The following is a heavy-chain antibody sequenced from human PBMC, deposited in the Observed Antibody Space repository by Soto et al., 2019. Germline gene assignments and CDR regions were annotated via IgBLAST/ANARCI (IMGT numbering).Heavy chain of an antibody. J-gene: IGHJ4*02. CDR1: GYTFTSYA. CDR2: INAAKGDT. Sequence: QVQLVQSGAEVKKPGASVKISCKASGYTFTSYAMHWVRQAPGQRLEWMGWINAAKGDTKYSQKFQGRVTITRDTSASKAYMKLSSLRSEDTAVYYCAGGTCSGSSCYSFHFDYWGQGTLVTVSS. V-gene: IGHV1-3*01. CDR3: AGGTCSGSSCYSFHFDY. D-gene: IGHD2-15*01.